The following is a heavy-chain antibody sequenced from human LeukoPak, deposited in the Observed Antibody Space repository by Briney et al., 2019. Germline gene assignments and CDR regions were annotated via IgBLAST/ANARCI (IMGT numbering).Heavy chain of an antibody. CDR3: ARGRDFWRTNFDY. D-gene: IGHD3-3*01. CDR2: INHSGST. CDR1: GGSFSGYY. V-gene: IGHV4-34*01. Sequence: SETLSLTCAVYGGSFSGYYWSWIRQPPGKGLEWIGEINHSGSTNYNPSLKSRVTTSVDTSKNQFSLKLSSVTAADTAVYYCARGRDFWRTNFDYWGQGTLVTVSS. J-gene: IGHJ4*02.